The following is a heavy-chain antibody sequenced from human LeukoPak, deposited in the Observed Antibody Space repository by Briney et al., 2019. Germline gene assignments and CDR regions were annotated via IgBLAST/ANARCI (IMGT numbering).Heavy chain of an antibody. CDR3: ARNPPGIVGAPTHYCYYMDV. D-gene: IGHD1-26*01. Sequence: GGSLRLSCAASGFTFSTYWMSWGRQAPGKGLEWVANIKQDGSEKNYVDSVKGRFTISRDNAKNSLYLQMNTLTAEDTAVYYCARNPPGIVGAPTHYCYYMDVWGRGTTVTISS. J-gene: IGHJ6*03. V-gene: IGHV3-7*01. CDR1: GFTFSTYW. CDR2: IKQDGSEK.